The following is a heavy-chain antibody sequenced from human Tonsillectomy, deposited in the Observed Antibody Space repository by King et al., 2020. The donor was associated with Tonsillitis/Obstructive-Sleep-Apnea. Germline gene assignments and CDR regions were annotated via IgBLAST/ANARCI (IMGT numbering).Heavy chain of an antibody. J-gene: IGHJ3*02. CDR2: IRGKAYGGTT. CDR3: TRLPSRLLSTTNDAFDI. Sequence: VQLVESGGGLVQPGRSLRLSCTASGFTFGDYAMSWVRQAPGKGLEWVGFIRGKAYGGTTEYAASVKGRFTISRDDSKSIAYLQMNSLKTEDTAVYYCTRLPSRLLSTTNDAFDICGQGKMVTVSS. D-gene: IGHD1/OR15-1a*01. CDR1: GFTFGDYA. V-gene: IGHV3-49*04.